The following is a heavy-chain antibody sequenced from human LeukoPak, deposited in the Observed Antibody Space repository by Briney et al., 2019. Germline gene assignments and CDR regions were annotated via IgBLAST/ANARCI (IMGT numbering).Heavy chain of an antibody. CDR1: GFTFDDYA. V-gene: IGHV3-9*01. J-gene: IGHJ6*02. CDR2: ISWNSGSI. CDR3: ARCYHYYGMDV. Sequence: GRSLRLSCAASGFTFDDYAMHWVRQAPVKGLEWVSGISWNSGSIGYADSVKGRFTISRDNAKNSLYLQMNSLRAEDTALYYCARCYHYYGMDVWGQGTTVTVSS.